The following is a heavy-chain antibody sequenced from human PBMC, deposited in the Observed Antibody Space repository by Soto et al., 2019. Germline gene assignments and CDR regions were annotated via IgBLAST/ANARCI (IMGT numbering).Heavy chain of an antibody. D-gene: IGHD6-19*01. CDR2: IHTYNGNT. CDR1: GYTFTDYG. V-gene: IGHV1-18*01. Sequence: QVQLVQSGAEVKKPGASVKVYCKASGYTFTDYGISWVRQAPGQGLEWMGWIHTYNGNTNYAQKVQGRVTMTTDSSTSTAYMELRSLRSDDTAVYYCARDAQYSSRWHTIDYWGQGPLVTVSS. CDR3: ARDAQYSSRWHTIDY. J-gene: IGHJ4*02.